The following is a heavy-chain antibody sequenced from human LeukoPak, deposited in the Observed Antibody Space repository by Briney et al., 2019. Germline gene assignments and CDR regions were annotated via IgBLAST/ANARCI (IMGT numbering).Heavy chain of an antibody. J-gene: IGHJ4*02. D-gene: IGHD2-15*01. V-gene: IGHV3-64*04. Sequence: GGSLRLSCSASGFTFSRYAMHWVRQAPGKGLEYVSAISSNGGSTYYADSVKGRFTISRDTSKNTQFLQMNSLRAEDTAVYYCLGYCSGGSCYSGGYWGQGTLVTVSS. CDR2: ISSNGGST. CDR3: LGYCSGGSCYSGGY. CDR1: GFTFSRYA.